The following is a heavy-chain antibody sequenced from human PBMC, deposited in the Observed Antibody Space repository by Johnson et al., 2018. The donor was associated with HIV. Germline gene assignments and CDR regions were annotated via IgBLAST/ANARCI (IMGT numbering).Heavy chain of an antibody. J-gene: IGHJ3*02. Sequence: VQLVESGGGLVQPGGSLRLSCVASGFTFTSYWMSWVRQAPGKGLEWVANLKKDESEKYYMDSGRGRFTVSRDSAKNSLYLQMNSLRAEDTAVYYCARLNDYLWGQRGAFDIWGRGTMVSVSS. CDR1: GFTFTSYW. V-gene: IGHV3-7*01. CDR3: ARLNDYLWGQRGAFDI. D-gene: IGHD3-16*01. CDR2: LKKDESEK.